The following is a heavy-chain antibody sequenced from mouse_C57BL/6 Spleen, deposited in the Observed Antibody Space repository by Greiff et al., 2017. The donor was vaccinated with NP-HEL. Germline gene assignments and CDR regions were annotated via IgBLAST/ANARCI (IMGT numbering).Heavy chain of an antibody. J-gene: IGHJ4*01. V-gene: IGHV6-3*01. CDR1: GFTFSNYW. D-gene: IGHD2-4*01. CDR3: TTYYDYDVGAMDY. CDR2: IRLKSDNYAT. Sequence: DVQLQESGGGLVQPGGSMKLSCVASGFTFSNYWMNWVRQSPEKGLEWVAQIRLKSDNYATHYAESVKGRFTISRDESKSSVYLQMNNLRAEDTGIYYCTTYYDYDVGAMDYWGQGTSVTVSS.